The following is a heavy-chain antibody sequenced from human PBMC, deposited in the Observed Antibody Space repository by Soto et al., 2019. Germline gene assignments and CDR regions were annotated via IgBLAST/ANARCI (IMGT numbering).Heavy chain of an antibody. Sequence: SETLSLTCSVSGGSISTFYWTWIRQPPGKGLEWVGHIYYSGSTSYNPSLKSRVTISVDTSNNQFSLKLSSVTAADTAVYYCARGRSCSGSTCYVDYNWFGPWGQGTLVTVSS. D-gene: IGHD2-2*01. CDR2: IYYSGST. CDR1: GGSISTFY. CDR3: ARGRSCSGSTCYVDYNWFGP. J-gene: IGHJ5*02. V-gene: IGHV4-59*01.